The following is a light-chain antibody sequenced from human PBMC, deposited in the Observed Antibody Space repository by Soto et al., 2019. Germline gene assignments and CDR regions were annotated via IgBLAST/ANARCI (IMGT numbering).Light chain of an antibody. J-gene: IGKJ4*01. V-gene: IGKV1-39*01. Sequence: DVQLTQSPSPLSASVGDRVSISCRASRAITNHLNWYQQKPGKAPILLVDAASNLETGVPSRFSGSGSGTHFTLTIDNLQTEDVATYFWQQNYITPLTFGGGTKVEL. CDR3: QQNYITPLT. CDR2: AAS. CDR1: RAITNH.